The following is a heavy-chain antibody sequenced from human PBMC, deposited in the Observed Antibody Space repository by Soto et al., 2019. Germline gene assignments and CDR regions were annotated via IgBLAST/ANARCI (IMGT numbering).Heavy chain of an antibody. CDR2: ISYGGDNK. CDR3: AKARHSTSWYGLEADF. D-gene: IGHD6-13*01. CDR1: GFIFSDYA. Sequence: QVQLVESGGGVVQPGRSLRLSCAASGFIFSDYAMHWVRQAPGKGLEWVADISYGGDNKYYAESVRGRFAISRDNLKNTLDLQMNSLNPEDTAVYHCAKARHSTSWYGLEADFWGQGTLVTVSS. V-gene: IGHV3-30*09. J-gene: IGHJ4*02.